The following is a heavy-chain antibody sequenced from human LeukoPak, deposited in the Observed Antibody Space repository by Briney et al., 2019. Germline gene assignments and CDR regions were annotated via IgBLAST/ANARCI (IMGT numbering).Heavy chain of an antibody. D-gene: IGHD3-10*01. V-gene: IGHV1-2*02. Sequence: GASVKVSCKASGYTFTGYYMHWVRQAPGQGLEWMGWINPNSGGTNYAQKFQGRVTMTRDTSISTAYMELSRPRSDDTAVYYRARDHFRYYYGSGSHLDYYMDVWGKGTTVTVSS. CDR3: ARDHFRYYYGSGSHLDYYMDV. CDR1: GYTFTGYY. CDR2: INPNSGGT. J-gene: IGHJ6*03.